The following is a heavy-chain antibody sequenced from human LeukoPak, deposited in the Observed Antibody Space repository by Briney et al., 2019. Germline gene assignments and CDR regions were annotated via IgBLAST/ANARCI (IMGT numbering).Heavy chain of an antibody. Sequence: GGSLRLSCAASGFTFSSYAMHWVRQAPGKGLEWVAVISYDGSNKYYADSVKGRFTISRDNSKNTLYLQMNSLRAEDTAVYYCATDLWDIVATIPFDPWGQGTLVTVSS. CDR2: ISYDGSNK. V-gene: IGHV3-30-3*01. CDR3: ATDLWDIVATIPFDP. D-gene: IGHD5-12*01. CDR1: GFTFSSYA. J-gene: IGHJ5*02.